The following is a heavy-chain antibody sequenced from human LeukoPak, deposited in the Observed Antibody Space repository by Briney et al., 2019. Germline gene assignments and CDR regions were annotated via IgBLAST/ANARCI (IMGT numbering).Heavy chain of an antibody. CDR1: GGSFSGYY. V-gene: IGHV4-34*01. CDR3: ARPPQYSSSSYFQH. J-gene: IGHJ1*01. Sequence: SETLSLTCAVYGGSFSGYYWSWIRQPPGKGLEWIGEINHSGSTNHNPSLKSRVIILIDTSKNEFSLKLSSVTAADTAVYYCARPPQYSSSSYFQHWGQGTLVTVSS. D-gene: IGHD6-6*01. CDR2: INHSGST.